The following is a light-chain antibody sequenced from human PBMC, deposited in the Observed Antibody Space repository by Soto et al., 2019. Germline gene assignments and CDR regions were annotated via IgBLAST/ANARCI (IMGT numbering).Light chain of an antibody. CDR3: QQYGSSPRT. J-gene: IGKJ1*01. CDR2: GAS. CDR1: QSVSSTY. V-gene: IGKV3-20*01. Sequence: EIVLTQSPGTLSLSPGDRATLSCRASQSVSSTYLAWYQQKRGQAPRLXIYGASNRATGIPDRVSGSGSGTDFTLTISTLEPQDFEVYFCQQYGSSPRTFGQGTKVDIK.